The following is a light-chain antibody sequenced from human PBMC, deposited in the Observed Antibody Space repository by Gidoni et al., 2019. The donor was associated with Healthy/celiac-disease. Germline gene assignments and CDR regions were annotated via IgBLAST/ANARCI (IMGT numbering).Light chain of an antibody. CDR2: DAS. Sequence: ESVLTQSPATLSLSPGERATLACRASQSVSSYLAWYQQKPGQAPRLLIYDASNRATGIPARFSGSGSGTDFTLTISSLEPEDFAVYYCQQRSNWPLTFXHXTKLEIK. J-gene: IGKJ2*01. V-gene: IGKV3-11*01. CDR1: QSVSSY. CDR3: QQRSNWPLT.